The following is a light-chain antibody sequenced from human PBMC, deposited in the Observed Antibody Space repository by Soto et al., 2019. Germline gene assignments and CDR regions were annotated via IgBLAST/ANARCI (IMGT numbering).Light chain of an antibody. V-gene: IGKV3-11*01. CDR1: QSVSSY. CDR3: KQYKEWPPFT. J-gene: IGKJ5*01. CDR2: DAS. Sequence: EIVLTQSPATLSLSPGERATLSCSASQSVSSYLAGYQHKPGQAPRLLISDASNRATGIPARFSGSGSGTEFTLSISSLQSEDFAVYYCKQYKEWPPFTFGQGTRLEIK.